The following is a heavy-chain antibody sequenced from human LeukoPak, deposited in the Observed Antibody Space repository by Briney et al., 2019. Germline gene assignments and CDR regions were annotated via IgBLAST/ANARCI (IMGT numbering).Heavy chain of an antibody. CDR2: ISGSGGST. CDR3: AKSASTRHQAVDY. D-gene: IGHD6-25*01. Sequence: GACLRLACAASAFTLSSYAMGSVRQAPGKGLGWVSAISGSGGSTYYADSVKGRFTISRDNSKNTLYLQMNSLRAEDTAVYYCAKSASTRHQAVDYWGQGTLVTVSS. J-gene: IGHJ4*02. V-gene: IGHV3-23*01. CDR1: AFTLSSYA.